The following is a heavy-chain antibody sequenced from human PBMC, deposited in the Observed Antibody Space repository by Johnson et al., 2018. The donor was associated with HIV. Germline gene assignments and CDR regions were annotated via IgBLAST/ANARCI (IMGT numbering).Heavy chain of an antibody. CDR1: GFTFSSYV. Sequence: QEQLVESGGGLVQPGGSLRVSCAASGFTFSSYVMHWVRQAPGKGLEWVAVISYDGSNKYYADSVKGRFTISRDNSENTLYLQMNGLRAEDTAVYYCAKGLGRYYEALDIWGQGTMVTVSS. D-gene: IGHD1-26*01. CDR3: AKGLGRYYEALDI. CDR2: ISYDGSNK. V-gene: IGHV3-30*18. J-gene: IGHJ3*02.